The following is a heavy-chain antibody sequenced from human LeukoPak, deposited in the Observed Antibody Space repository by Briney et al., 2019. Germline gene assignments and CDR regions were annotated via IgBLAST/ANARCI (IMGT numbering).Heavy chain of an antibody. D-gene: IGHD2-15*01. CDR2: ISCDGSNK. Sequence: PGRSLRLSCAASGFTFSSYAMHWVRQAPGKGLEWVAVISCDGSNKYYADSVKGRFTISRDNSKNTLYLQMNSLRAEDTAVYYCYCAVEDYWGQGTLVTVSS. CDR1: GFTFSSYA. CDR3: YCAVEDY. J-gene: IGHJ4*02. V-gene: IGHV3-30-3*01.